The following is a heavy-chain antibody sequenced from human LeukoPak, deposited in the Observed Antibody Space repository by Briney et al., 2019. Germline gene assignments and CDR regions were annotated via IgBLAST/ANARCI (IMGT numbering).Heavy chain of an antibody. Sequence: ASVKVSCKTSGYTFTNYDINWVRQATGQGLEWLGWMSPGSGYTCYAQKFQGRVTMTRDISITTAYVELSSLRSEDTAVYYCARGIEAGVDYWGQGTLVTVPS. D-gene: IGHD6-25*01. CDR1: GYTFTNYD. CDR3: ARGIEAGVDY. CDR2: MSPGSGYT. J-gene: IGHJ4*02. V-gene: IGHV1-8*02.